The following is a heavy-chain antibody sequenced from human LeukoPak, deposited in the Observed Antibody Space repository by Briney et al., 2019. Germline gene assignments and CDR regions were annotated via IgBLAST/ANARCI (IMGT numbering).Heavy chain of an antibody. CDR3: ARGVCRAVFCSGGSCYYHFDY. CDR1: GYTFTSYD. D-gene: IGHD2-15*01. Sequence: GASVKVSCKASGYTFTSYDINWVRQATGQGLEWMGWMNPNSGNTGYAQKFQGRVTMTRNTSISTAYMELSSLRSEDTAVYYCARGVCRAVFCSGGSCYYHFDYWGQGTLVTVSS. V-gene: IGHV1-8*01. J-gene: IGHJ4*02. CDR2: MNPNSGNT.